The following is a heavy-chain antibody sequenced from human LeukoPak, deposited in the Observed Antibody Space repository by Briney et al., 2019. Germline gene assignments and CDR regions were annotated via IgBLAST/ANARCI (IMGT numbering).Heavy chain of an antibody. CDR2: MNPNSGNT. Sequence: GASVKVSCKTSGYTFSSYDINWVRQATGQGLEWMGWMNPNSGNTGYAQKFQGRVTMTRNTSISTAYMELSSLRSEDTAVYYCAVVVNEYYCDYWGQGTLVTVSS. D-gene: IGHD2-21*01. V-gene: IGHV1-8*01. CDR1: GYTFSSYD. CDR3: AVVVNEYYCDY. J-gene: IGHJ4*02.